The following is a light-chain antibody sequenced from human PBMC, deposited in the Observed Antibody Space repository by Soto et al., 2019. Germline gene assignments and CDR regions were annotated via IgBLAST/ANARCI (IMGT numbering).Light chain of an antibody. V-gene: IGLV2-14*01. Sequence: QSALTQPASVSGPPGQSITISCTGTSSDVGGYNYVSWYQQHPGKAPKLMIYDVSNRPSGVSNRFSGSKSGNTASLTISGLQAEDEADYYCSSYTSSTFYVFGTGTKVTVL. J-gene: IGLJ1*01. CDR2: DVS. CDR3: SSYTSSTFYV. CDR1: SSDVGGYNY.